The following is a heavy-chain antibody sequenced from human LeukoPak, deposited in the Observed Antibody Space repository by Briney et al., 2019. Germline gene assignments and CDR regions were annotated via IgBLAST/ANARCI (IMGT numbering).Heavy chain of an antibody. CDR1: GLTSSTYA. CDR2: FTYDGSDT. D-gene: IGHD6-6*01. Sequence: PGGSLRLSCAASGLTSSTYAMHWVRQSPGKGLEWVAVFTYDGSDTFYADSVMGRFTISSDTSRNSVYLQMNSLRAEDTAVYFCAREGDGRSSVRAFDTWGQGTMVTVSS. V-gene: IGHV3-30*01. J-gene: IGHJ3*02. CDR3: AREGDGRSSVRAFDT.